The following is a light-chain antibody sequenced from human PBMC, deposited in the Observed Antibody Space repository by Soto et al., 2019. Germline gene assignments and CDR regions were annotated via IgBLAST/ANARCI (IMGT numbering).Light chain of an antibody. CDR1: SSDVGGYKY. V-gene: IGLV2-11*01. J-gene: IGLJ2*01. CDR2: DVS. Sequence: QSALTQPRSVSGSPGQSVTISCTGTSSDVGGYKYVSWYQQHPGKVPKLMMFDVSERPSGVPDRFSGSKSGNTASLSISGLQADDEADYYCCSYAGSQTLIFGGGTKLTVL. CDR3: CSYAGSQTLI.